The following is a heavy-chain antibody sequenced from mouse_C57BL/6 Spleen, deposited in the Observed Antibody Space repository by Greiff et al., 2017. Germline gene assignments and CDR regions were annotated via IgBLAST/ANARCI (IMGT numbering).Heavy chain of an antibody. CDR2: INPSSGYT. V-gene: IGHV1-4*01. CDR3: ARSGFNYYGSSFDY. J-gene: IGHJ2*01. D-gene: IGHD1-1*01. CDR1: GYTFTSYT. Sequence: QVQLQQSGAELARPGASVKMSCKASGYTFTSYTMHWVKQRPGQGLEWIGYINPSSGYTKYNQKFKDKATLTADKSSSTAYMQLSSLTSEDSAFYYCARSGFNYYGSSFDYWGQGTTLTVSS.